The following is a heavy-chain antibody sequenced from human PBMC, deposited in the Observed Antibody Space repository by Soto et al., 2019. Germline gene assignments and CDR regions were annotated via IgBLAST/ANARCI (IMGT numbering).Heavy chain of an antibody. CDR1: GYSFTSYW. CDR2: IYPGDSDT. Sequence: GESLKISCKGSGYSFTSYWIGWVRQMPGKGLEWMGIIYPGDSDTRYSPSFQGQVTISADKSISTAYLQWSSLKASDTAMYYCARRLGVVVPAALSYYYYYGMDVWGQGTTVTVSS. J-gene: IGHJ6*02. D-gene: IGHD2-2*01. V-gene: IGHV5-51*01. CDR3: ARRLGVVVPAALSYYYYYGMDV.